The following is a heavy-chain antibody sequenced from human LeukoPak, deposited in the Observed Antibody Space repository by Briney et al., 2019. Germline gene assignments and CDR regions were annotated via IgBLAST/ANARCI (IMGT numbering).Heavy chain of an antibody. CDR2: INPNSGGT. D-gene: IGHD3-3*01. CDR1: GYTFTGYY. Sequence: GASVKVSGKASGYTFTGYYMHWVRQAPGQGLEWMGWINPNSGGTNYAQKFQGRVTMTRDASISTAYMELSRLRSDDTAVYYCARARADFWSGFLWGQGTLVTVSS. CDR3: ARARADFWSGFL. J-gene: IGHJ4*02. V-gene: IGHV1-2*02.